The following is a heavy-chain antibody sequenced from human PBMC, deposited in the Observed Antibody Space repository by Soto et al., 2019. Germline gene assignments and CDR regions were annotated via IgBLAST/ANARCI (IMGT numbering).Heavy chain of an antibody. D-gene: IGHD2-15*01. CDR3: ARDLRGYCSGGSCPYYFDY. V-gene: IGHV4-30-4*01. Sequence: PSETLSLTCTVSGGSISSGDYYWSWIRQTPGKGLEWIGYIYYSGSTYYNPSLKSRVTISVDTSKNQFSLKLSSVTAADTAVYYCARDLRGYCSGGSCPYYFDYWGQGTLVTVSS. J-gene: IGHJ4*02. CDR1: GGSISSGDYY. CDR2: IYYSGST.